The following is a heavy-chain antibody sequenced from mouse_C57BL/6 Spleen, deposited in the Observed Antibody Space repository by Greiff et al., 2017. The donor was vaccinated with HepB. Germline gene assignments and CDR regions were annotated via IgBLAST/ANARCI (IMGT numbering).Heavy chain of an antibody. D-gene: IGHD2-10*02. CDR3: TSRYGNYETAWFAY. J-gene: IGHJ3*01. CDR1: GFTFSSYA. CDR2: ISSGGDYI. V-gene: IGHV5-9-1*02. Sequence: DVQLVESGEGLVKPGGSLKLSCAASGFTFSSYAMSWVRQTPEKRLEWVAYISSGGDYIYYADTVKGRFTISRDNARNTLYLQMSSLKSEDTAMYYCTSRYGNYETAWFAYWGQGTLVTVSA.